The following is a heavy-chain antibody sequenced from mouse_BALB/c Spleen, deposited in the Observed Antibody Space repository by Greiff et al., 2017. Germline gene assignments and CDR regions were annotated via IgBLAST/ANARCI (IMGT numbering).Heavy chain of an antibody. J-gene: IGHJ1*01. CDR2: INPYNGDT. CDR3: ARRLPHYWYFDV. V-gene: IGHV1-20*02. CDR1: GYSFTGYF. Sequence: EVKLVESGPELVKPGASVKISCKASGYSFTGYFMNWVMQSHGKSLEWIGRINPYNGDTFYNQKFKGKATLTVDKSSSTAHMELRSLASEDSAVYYCARRLPHYWYFDVWGAGTTVTVSS. D-gene: IGHD2-2*01.